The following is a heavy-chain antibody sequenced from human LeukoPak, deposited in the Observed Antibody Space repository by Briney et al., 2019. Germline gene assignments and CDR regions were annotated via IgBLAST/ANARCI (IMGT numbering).Heavy chain of an antibody. J-gene: IGHJ5*02. Sequence: PSETLSLTCSVSGGSISSYYWSWIRQPPGKGLEWIGIINYSGSTKYNPSLKSRVSISVDTSKNQFSLRLTSVTVADTAVYFCARVPNAPKIEPIWFDPWGQGTLVTVSS. V-gene: IGHV4-59*01. CDR1: GGSISSYY. CDR3: ARVPNAPKIEPIWFDP. D-gene: IGHD1-14*01. CDR2: INYSGST.